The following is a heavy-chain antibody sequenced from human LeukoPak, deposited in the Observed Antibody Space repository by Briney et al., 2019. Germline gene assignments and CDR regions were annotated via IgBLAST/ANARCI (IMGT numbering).Heavy chain of an antibody. V-gene: IGHV3-21*01. Sequence: CXASGFTFXSYSMNWVRQAPGKGLEWVSSISSSSSYIYYADSVKGRFTISRDNAKNSLYLQMNSPRAEDTAVYYCARCLGYCSSTSCYDWGQGTLVTVSS. J-gene: IGHJ4*02. CDR1: GFTFXSYS. D-gene: IGHD2-2*01. CDR2: ISSSSSYI. CDR3: ARCLGYCSSTSCYD.